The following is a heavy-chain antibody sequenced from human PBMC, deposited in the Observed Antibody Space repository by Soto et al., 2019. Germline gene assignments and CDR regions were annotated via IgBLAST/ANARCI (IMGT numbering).Heavy chain of an antibody. Sequence: QVKLVQSGTEVKKPGASMKVSCKASGYSFATSGMSWVRQAPGQELEWMGWISAYNGNTNYEQKLQDRITMTTDTTTSTANLELRSLRSDDTAVYYCARAGHYYDSSGYANWGQGTLVTVSS. CDR2: ISAYNGNT. D-gene: IGHD3-22*01. CDR1: GYSFATSG. V-gene: IGHV1-18*01. CDR3: ARAGHYYDSSGYAN. J-gene: IGHJ4*02.